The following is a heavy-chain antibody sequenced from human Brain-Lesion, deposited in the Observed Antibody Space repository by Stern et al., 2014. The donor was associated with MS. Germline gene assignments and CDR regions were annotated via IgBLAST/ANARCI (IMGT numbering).Heavy chain of an antibody. CDR1: GGSINTNNYY. CDR2: IYSSGST. CDR3: ARTGDDFGDYSLSY. Sequence: VHLVESGPGLVKPSETLSLTCTVSGGSINTNNYYWGWIRQPPGKGLEWIGNIYSSGSTFYSPSLKSRVTMSVDTSKHQLSLKLSSVTAADTAVYYCARTGDDFGDYSLSYWGQGTLVTVSS. J-gene: IGHJ4*02. D-gene: IGHD4-17*01. V-gene: IGHV4-39*01.